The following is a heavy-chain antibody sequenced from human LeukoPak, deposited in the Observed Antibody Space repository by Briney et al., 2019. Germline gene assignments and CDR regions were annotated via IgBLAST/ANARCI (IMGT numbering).Heavy chain of an antibody. V-gene: IGHV1-69*05. CDR1: GGTFSSYA. D-gene: IGHD3-10*01. CDR3: ARDLVRGVTSGY. Sequence: ASVKVSCKASGGTFSSYAISWVRQAPGQGLEWMGGIIPIFGTANYAQKFQGRVTITTDESTSTAYMELSGLRSEDTAVYYCARDLVRGVTSGYWGQGTLVTVSS. J-gene: IGHJ4*02. CDR2: IIPIFGTA.